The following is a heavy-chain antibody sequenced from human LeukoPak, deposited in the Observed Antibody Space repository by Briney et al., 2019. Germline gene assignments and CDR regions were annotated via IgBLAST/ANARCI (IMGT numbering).Heavy chain of an antibody. CDR2: IYYSGST. CDR1: GGSISSSYY. D-gene: IGHD4-17*01. V-gene: IGHV4-39*02. Sequence: SETLSLTCTVSGGSISSSYYWGWIRQPPGRGLEWIGSIYYSGSTYYNPSLKSRVTISVDTSKNQFSLKLSSVTAADTAVYYCARDLNGYGPFDYWGQGTLVTVSS. J-gene: IGHJ4*02. CDR3: ARDLNGYGPFDY.